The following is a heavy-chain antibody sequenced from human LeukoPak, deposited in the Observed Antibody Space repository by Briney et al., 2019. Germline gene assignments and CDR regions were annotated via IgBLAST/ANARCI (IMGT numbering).Heavy chain of an antibody. CDR2: IYFSGTT. CDR1: GGSISSGDYY. CDR3: ARSTGWLQPFDY. D-gene: IGHD5-24*01. V-gene: IGHV4-30-4*01. Sequence: SETLSPTCTVSGGSISSGDYYWSWVRQPPGKALEWIGYIYFSGTTYYKPALKSRVSMSVDTSKNQFSLKLSSVTAADTAMYYCARSTGWLQPFDYWGQGTLVTVSS. J-gene: IGHJ4*02.